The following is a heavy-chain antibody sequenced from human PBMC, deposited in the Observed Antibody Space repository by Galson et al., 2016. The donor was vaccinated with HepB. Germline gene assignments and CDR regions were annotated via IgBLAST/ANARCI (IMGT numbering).Heavy chain of an antibody. CDR2: IYYSGNS. D-gene: IGHD1-26*01. V-gene: IGHV4-39*01. J-gene: IGHJ4*02. Sequence: SETLSLTCSVSGGSISSRSYYWGWIRQPPGKGLEWIGSIYYSGNSYYNPSLRSRVTISVDTSKNQFALKVISVSAADTAVYYCAQHILGGTYALGDNWGQGTLVTVSS. CDR3: AQHILGGTYALGDN. CDR1: GGSISSRSYY.